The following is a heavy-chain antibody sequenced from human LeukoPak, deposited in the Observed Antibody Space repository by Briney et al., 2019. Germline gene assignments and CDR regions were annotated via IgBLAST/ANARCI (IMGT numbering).Heavy chain of an antibody. CDR3: ARSIVVVIAMEAFDI. J-gene: IGHJ3*02. CDR1: GGSFSGYY. V-gene: IGHV4-34*01. D-gene: IGHD2-21*01. CDR2: INHSGST. Sequence: PSETLSLTCAVYGGSFSGYYWSWIRQPPGKGLEWIGEINHSGSTNYNPSLKSRVTISVDTSNNQFSLKLSSVTAADTAVYYCARSIVVVIAMEAFDIWGQGTMVTVSS.